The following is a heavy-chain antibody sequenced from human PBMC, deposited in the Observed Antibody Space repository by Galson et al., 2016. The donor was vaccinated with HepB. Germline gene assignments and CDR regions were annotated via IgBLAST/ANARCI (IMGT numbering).Heavy chain of an antibody. Sequence: SLRLSCAVSAGTFKNYAMNWVRQAPGKGLEWVAANSGSGGRTSYEDSVRGRFTVSRDNSKNTLFLRMNSVGVEDTAVYFCAKSGFFGELDKWGQGTGVVVSA. J-gene: IGHJ4*02. D-gene: IGHD3-10*01. CDR3: AKSGFFGELDK. CDR1: AGTFKNYA. V-gene: IGHV3-23*01. CDR2: NSGSGGRT.